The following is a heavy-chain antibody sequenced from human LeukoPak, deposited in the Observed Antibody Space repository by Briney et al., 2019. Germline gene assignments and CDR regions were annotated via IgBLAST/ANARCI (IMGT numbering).Heavy chain of an antibody. D-gene: IGHD6-19*01. V-gene: IGHV5-51*01. Sequence: GESLKISCKGSVYIFTSYWIGWVRQMPGKGLEWMGIIYPGDSDTRYSPSFQGQVTISADKSISTAYLQWSSLKASDTAMYYCARQGIAVAGTGYEYYGMAVWGQGTTVTVSS. J-gene: IGHJ6*02. CDR2: IYPGDSDT. CDR3: ARQGIAVAGTGYEYYGMAV. CDR1: VYIFTSYW.